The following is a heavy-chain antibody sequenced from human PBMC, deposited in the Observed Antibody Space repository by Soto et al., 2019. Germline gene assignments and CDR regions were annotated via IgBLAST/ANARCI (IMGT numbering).Heavy chain of an antibody. Sequence: GGSLRLSCAASGFTFSSYSMNWVRQAPGKGLEWVSSISSSSSYIYYADSVKGRFTISRDNAKNSLYLQMNSLRAEDTAVYYCARDSHPEGPSGSSKRDYYYYGMDVWGQGTTVTVSS. V-gene: IGHV3-21*01. D-gene: IGHD3-10*01. CDR2: ISSSSSYI. CDR1: GFTFSSYS. CDR3: ARDSHPEGPSGSSKRDYYYYGMDV. J-gene: IGHJ6*02.